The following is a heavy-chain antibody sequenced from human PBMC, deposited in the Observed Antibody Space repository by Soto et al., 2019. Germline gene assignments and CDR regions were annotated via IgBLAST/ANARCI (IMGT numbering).Heavy chain of an antibody. CDR1: PGSISSGDYY. CDR2: LYYSGST. J-gene: IGHJ6*02. V-gene: IGHV4-30-4*01. D-gene: IGHD5-18*01. CDR3: ARDWRTSYGRDYYYYGMDV. Sequence: SETLSLTCTVSPGSISSGDYYWSWIRQPPGKGLEWIGYLYYSGSTYYNPSLKSRVTISVDTSKNQFSLKLSSVNAADTAVYYCARDWRTSYGRDYYYYGMDVWGQGTTVTVSS.